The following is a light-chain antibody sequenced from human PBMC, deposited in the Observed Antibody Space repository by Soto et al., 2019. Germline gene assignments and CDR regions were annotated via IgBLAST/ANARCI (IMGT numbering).Light chain of an antibody. CDR3: QQYKDWPTT. Sequence: EIVMTQSPATLSVSPGQRASLSCRASQSVSTTEAWYHQKPGQAPRLLVYGASTRATGIPARFSGSGAGTDFTLTITSLQSEDFGVYFCQQYKDWPTTFGQGTKVDIK. CDR1: QSVSTT. V-gene: IGKV3-15*01. J-gene: IGKJ1*01. CDR2: GAS.